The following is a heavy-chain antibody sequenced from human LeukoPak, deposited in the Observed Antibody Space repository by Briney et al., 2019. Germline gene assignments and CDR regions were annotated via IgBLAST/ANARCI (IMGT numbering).Heavy chain of an antibody. J-gene: IGHJ4*02. D-gene: IGHD1-26*01. V-gene: IGHV3-23*01. CDR3: AKYSGSYYYPPNWDS. CDR1: GFTFSSYA. Sequence: SGGSLRLSCAASGFTFSSYAMSWVRQAPGKGLEWVSAISGSGGSTYYADSAKGRFTISRDNSKNTLYLQMNSLRAEDTAVYFCAKYSGSYYYPPNWDSWGQGTLVTVSS. CDR2: ISGSGGST.